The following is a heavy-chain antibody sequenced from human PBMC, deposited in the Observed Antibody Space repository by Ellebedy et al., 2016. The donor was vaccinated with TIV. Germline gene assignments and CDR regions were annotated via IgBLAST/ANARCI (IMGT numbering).Heavy chain of an antibody. J-gene: IGHJ4*02. CDR1: GYSFTSYW. CDR3: ARLQSQPGRCYFDY. CDR2: IYPGDSDT. Sequence: GGSLRLSXKGSGYSFTSYWIGWVRQMPGKGLEWMGIIYPGDSDTRYSPSFQGQVTISADKSISTAYLQWSSLKASDTAMYYCARLQSQPGRCYFDYWGQGTLVTVSS. D-gene: IGHD2-8*01. V-gene: IGHV5-51*01.